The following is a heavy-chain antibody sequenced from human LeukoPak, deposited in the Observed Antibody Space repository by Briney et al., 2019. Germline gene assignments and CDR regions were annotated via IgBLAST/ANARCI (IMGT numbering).Heavy chain of an antibody. D-gene: IGHD3-3*01. CDR1: GLTFSSYE. V-gene: IGHV3-48*03. Sequence: GGSLTLSCAACGLTFSSYELNSVRPPPGKGLEWVPYISSSGSTIYYADSVKGRFTISRDNAKNSLYLQMNSLRAEDTAVYYCASGPFYYFDYWGQGTRVTVSS. CDR2: ISSSGSTI. J-gene: IGHJ4*02. CDR3: ASGPFYYFDY.